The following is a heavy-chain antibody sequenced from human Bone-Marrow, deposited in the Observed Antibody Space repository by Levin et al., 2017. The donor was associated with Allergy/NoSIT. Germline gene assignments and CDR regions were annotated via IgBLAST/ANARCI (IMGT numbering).Heavy chain of an antibody. Sequence: GGSLRLSCGASGFAFRDYYMSWIRQAPGKGLEWISYISVSSSTIYYADSVEGRFTISRDDARDSLFLQMNSLRAEDTAIYYCASHLLTGTTADGFGVWGQGTMVTVSA. D-gene: IGHD1-20*01. V-gene: IGHV3-11*01. J-gene: IGHJ3*01. CDR2: ISVSSSTI. CDR3: ASHLLTGTTADGFGV. CDR1: GFAFRDYY.